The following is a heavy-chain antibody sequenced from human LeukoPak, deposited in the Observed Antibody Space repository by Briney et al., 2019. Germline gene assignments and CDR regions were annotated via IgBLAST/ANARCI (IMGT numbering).Heavy chain of an antibody. J-gene: IGHJ4*02. CDR3: ASTIGSAGTQY. V-gene: IGHV3-74*01. CDR2: INGDGSTI. Sequence: GGSPRLSCAASEFSVGSNYMTWVRQAPGKGLEWVSLINGDGSTISYADSVKGRFTISRDNAKNRLYLQMNSLGAEDTAVYYCASTIGSAGTQYWGQGTLVTVSS. CDR1: EFSVGSNY. D-gene: IGHD6-13*01.